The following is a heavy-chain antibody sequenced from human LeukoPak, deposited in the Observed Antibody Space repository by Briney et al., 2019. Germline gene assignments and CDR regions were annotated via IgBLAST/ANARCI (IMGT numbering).Heavy chain of an antibody. V-gene: IGHV4-34*01. D-gene: IGHD6-13*01. CDR2: INHSGST. CDR3: ARYLSSSSHTFDY. CDR1: GGSFSGYY. J-gene: IGHJ4*02. Sequence: SETLSLTCAVYGGSFSGYYWGWIRQPPGKGLEWIGEINHSGSTNYNPSLKSRVTISVDTSKNQFSLKLSSVTAADTAVYYCARYLSSSSHTFDYWGQGTLVTVSS.